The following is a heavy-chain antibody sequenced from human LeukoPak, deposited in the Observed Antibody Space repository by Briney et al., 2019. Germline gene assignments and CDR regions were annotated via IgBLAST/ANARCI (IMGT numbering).Heavy chain of an antibody. Sequence: GGSLRLSCAASGFTFSSYGMHWVRQAPGKGLEWVAVISFDGSNKNYADSVKGRFTISRNNSKNTMYLQVNGLTAEDTAVYYCAQELYYADSSGNIDYWGQGTLVTVSS. CDR2: ISFDGSNK. J-gene: IGHJ4*02. V-gene: IGHV3-30*18. CDR3: AQELYYADSSGNIDY. D-gene: IGHD3-22*01. CDR1: GFTFSSYG.